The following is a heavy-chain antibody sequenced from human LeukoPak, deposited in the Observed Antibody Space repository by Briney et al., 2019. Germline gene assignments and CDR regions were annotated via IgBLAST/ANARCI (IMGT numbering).Heavy chain of an antibody. V-gene: IGHV4-39*01. CDR1: GGSISSSSYY. Sequence: PSETLSLTCTVPGGSISSSSYYWGWIRQPPGEGLEWIGSISYSGSTYYNPSLKSRVTISVDTSKNQFSLKLSSVTAADTAVYYCARHRSTVLGGTLRIFDYWGQGTLVTVSS. CDR3: ARHRSTVLGGTLRIFDY. D-gene: IGHD1-26*01. J-gene: IGHJ4*02. CDR2: ISYSGST.